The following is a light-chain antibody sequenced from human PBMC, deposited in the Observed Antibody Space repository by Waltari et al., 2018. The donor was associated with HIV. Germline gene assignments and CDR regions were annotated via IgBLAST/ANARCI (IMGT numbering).Light chain of an antibody. CDR3: AAWDASLSAWV. CDR1: SSNIGNNY. V-gene: IGLV1-47*01. CDR2: RNN. Sequence: QSVLTQPPSASGTPGQRVTISCSGSSSNIGNNYVYWYQQIPGTAPKLLIFRNNQRPSGVPDRFSGSKSGTSASLAISGLRSDDEADYHCAAWDASLSAWVFGGGTKLTVL. J-gene: IGLJ3*02.